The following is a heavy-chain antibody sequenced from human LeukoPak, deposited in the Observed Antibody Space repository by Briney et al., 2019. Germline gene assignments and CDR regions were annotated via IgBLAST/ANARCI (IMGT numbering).Heavy chain of an antibody. CDR2: ISSSGDTI. CDR1: GFTFSRYG. CDR3: TRDEVGASTEFDY. J-gene: IGHJ4*02. D-gene: IGHD1-26*01. Sequence: GGSLRLSCAASGFTFSRYGMNWVRQAPGKGLEWISYISSSGDTIYYADSVEGRFTISRDNAKNSLYLQMNSLRAEDTAVYYCTRDEVGASTEFDYWGQGTLVTVSS. V-gene: IGHV3-48*04.